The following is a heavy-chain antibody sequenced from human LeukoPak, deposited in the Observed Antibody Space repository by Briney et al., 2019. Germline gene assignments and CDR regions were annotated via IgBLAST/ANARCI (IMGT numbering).Heavy chain of an antibody. CDR3: ARAREGDY. CDR1: GFTFSNYG. J-gene: IGHJ4*02. Sequence: GGSLRLSCAASGFTFSNYGMHWVRQAPGKGLEWVSSISSSSSYIYYADSVKGRFTISRDNAKNSLYLQMNSLRAEDTAVYFCARAREGDYWGQGTLVTVSS. CDR2: ISSSSSYI. V-gene: IGHV3-21*01.